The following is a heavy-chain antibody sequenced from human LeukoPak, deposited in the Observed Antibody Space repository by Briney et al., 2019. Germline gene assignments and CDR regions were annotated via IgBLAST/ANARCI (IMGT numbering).Heavy chain of an antibody. Sequence: SETLSLTCAVYGGSFSGYYWSWIRQPPGKGLEWIGEINHSGSTNYNPSLKSRVTISVDTSKNQFSLKLSSVTAADTAVYYCARAPPLTYYYDSSGQYFDYWSQGTLVTVSS. CDR2: INHSGST. J-gene: IGHJ4*02. CDR1: GGSFSGYY. CDR3: ARAPPLTYYYDSSGQYFDY. D-gene: IGHD3-22*01. V-gene: IGHV4-34*01.